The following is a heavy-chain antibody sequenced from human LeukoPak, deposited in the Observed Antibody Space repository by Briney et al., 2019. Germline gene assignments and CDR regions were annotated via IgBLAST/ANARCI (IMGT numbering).Heavy chain of an antibody. D-gene: IGHD2-21*02. CDR1: GYTFTSYD. CDR2: MNPNSGDT. Sequence: GASVKVSCKASGYTFTSYDINWVRQAPGQGLEWMGWMNPNSGDTKYAPKFQGRVTMTRDMSISTAYMEVNRLTSDDTAVYYCARVEATVGFAFDIWGQGTMVTVSS. CDR3: ARVEATVGFAFDI. J-gene: IGHJ3*02. V-gene: IGHV1-2*02.